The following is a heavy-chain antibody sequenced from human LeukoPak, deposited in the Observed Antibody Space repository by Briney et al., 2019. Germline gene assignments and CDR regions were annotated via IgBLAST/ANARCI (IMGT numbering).Heavy chain of an antibody. D-gene: IGHD5-18*01. J-gene: IGHJ4*02. CDR2: INAGNGNT. V-gene: IGHV1-3*01. CDR3: ARDSDTAMAGTFDY. Sequence: GASVKVSCKASGYTFTSYAMHWVRQAPGQRLEWMGWINAGNGNTKYSQKFQGRVTITRDTSASTAYMELSSLRSEDTAVYYCARDSDTAMAGTFDYWGQGTLVTVSS. CDR1: GYTFTSYA.